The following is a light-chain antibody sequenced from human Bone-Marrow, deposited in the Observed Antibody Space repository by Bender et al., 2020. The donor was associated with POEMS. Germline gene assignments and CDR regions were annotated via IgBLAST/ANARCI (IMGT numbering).Light chain of an antibody. CDR3: QAWDTTSQAI. Sequence: SYVLTQSPPVSVAPGQTAMITCEGDNIGSNSVHWYQQRPGQAPVLVVYDDNERSSGIPERFSGSKSGNTATLTISGTQTLDEADYYCQAWDTTSQAIFGGGTKLTVL. J-gene: IGLJ2*01. CDR2: DDN. CDR1: NIGSNS. V-gene: IGLV3-21*02.